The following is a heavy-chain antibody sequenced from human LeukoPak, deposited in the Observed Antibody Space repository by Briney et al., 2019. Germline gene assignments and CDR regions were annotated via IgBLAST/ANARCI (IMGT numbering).Heavy chain of an antibody. J-gene: IGHJ5*02. CDR2: INSDGINT. V-gene: IGHV3-74*01. D-gene: IGHD3-22*01. Sequence: GGSLRLSCAASGFTFSSHGMNWVRKAPGKGLVWVSRINSDGINTSYADSVKGRFTISRDNAKNTLNLQMNSLRAEDTAVYYCARDLGQYYDTSDNWFDPWGQGTLVTVSS. CDR1: GFTFSSHG. CDR3: ARDLGQYYDTSDNWFDP.